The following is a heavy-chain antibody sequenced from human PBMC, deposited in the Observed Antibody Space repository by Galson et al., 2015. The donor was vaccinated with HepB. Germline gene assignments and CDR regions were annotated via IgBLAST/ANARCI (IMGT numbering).Heavy chain of an antibody. CDR1: GFTFSSYW. Sequence: SLRLSCAASGFTFSSYWMSWVRQAPGKGLEWVANIKQDGSEKYYVDSVKGRFTISRDNAKNSLYLQMNSLRAEDTAVYYCARDSRQGYSSGWYAYWGQGTLVTVSS. CDR3: ARDSRQGYSSGWYAY. CDR2: IKQDGSEK. J-gene: IGHJ4*02. D-gene: IGHD6-19*01. V-gene: IGHV3-7*01.